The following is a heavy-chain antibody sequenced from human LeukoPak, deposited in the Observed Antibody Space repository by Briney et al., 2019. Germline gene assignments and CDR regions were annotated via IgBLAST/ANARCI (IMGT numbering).Heavy chain of an antibody. CDR1: GGSISGYY. CDR2: IYSSGST. D-gene: IGHD6-19*01. V-gene: IGHV4-59*12. Sequence: SETLSLTCAVSGGSISGYYWTWIRQPPGKRLEWVGYIYSSGSTNYNPSLQSRLTMSVDTSKNQFSLKLSSVTAADTAVYYCARVKGSGWYYFDYWGQGTLVTVSS. J-gene: IGHJ4*02. CDR3: ARVKGSGWYYFDY.